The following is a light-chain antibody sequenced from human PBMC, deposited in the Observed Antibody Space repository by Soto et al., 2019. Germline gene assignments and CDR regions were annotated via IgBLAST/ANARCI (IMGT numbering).Light chain of an antibody. CDR3: QQYNDWPRT. CDR1: QSVGSN. V-gene: IGKV3-15*01. J-gene: IGKJ1*01. Sequence: ETVMTQSPATLSVSPGERATLSCRASQSVGSNLAWYQQTPGRAPRLLIYGASTRATGIPARFSGSGSGTEFTLTISSLQSKDFAVYYCQQYNDWPRTFGQGTKVEI. CDR2: GAS.